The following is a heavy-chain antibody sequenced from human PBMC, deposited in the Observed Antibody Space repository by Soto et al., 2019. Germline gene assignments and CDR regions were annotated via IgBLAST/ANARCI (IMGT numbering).Heavy chain of an antibody. Sequence: QITLKESGPTLVKPTQTLTLTCIFSGFSISTSGVGVGWLRQPPGKALEWLALIYWDDDKRYSPILKSRLTITKDTSKNQVVLTMTNMDPVDTATYYCAHRDGNMVRGVISFDYWGQGTLVTVSS. CDR1: GFSISTSGVG. D-gene: IGHD3-10*01. J-gene: IGHJ4*02. V-gene: IGHV2-5*02. CDR2: IYWDDDK. CDR3: AHRDGNMVRGVISFDY.